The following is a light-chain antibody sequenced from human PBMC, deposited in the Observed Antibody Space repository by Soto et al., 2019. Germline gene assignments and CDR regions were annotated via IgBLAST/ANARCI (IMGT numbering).Light chain of an antibody. Sequence: SGLTQSPGTVSLTPGERATLSCRASQSVSSSYLAWYQQKPGQAPRLLIYGAFKRATGIPDRFSGSGSGTDFTLTISRMEPEDFAVYCCQQYGSSPRTFGQGTKVDIK. CDR3: QQYGSSPRT. J-gene: IGKJ1*01. CDR1: QSVSSSY. V-gene: IGKV3-20*01. CDR2: GAF.